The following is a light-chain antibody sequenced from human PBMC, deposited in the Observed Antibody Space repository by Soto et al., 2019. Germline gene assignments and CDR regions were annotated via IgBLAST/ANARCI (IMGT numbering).Light chain of an antibody. Sequence: IQMTQSPSTLSASIGDRVTITCRASQSINNRLAWYQQMPGKAPNLLIYDASTLESGVPSRFRGSASGAAFTLTISSLQPEDFATYYCLQYNSYPFTFGGGTKVDIK. V-gene: IGKV1-5*01. J-gene: IGKJ4*01. CDR3: LQYNSYPFT. CDR1: QSINNR. CDR2: DAS.